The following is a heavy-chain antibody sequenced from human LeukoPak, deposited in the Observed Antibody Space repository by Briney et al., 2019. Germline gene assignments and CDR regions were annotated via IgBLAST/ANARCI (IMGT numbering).Heavy chain of an antibody. CDR2: ISGSGGST. D-gene: IGHD3-22*01. CDR1: GFTFSSYA. Sequence: GGSLRLSCAASGFTFSSYAMSWVRQAPGKGLEWVSAISGSGGSTYYADSVKGQFTISRDNSKNTLYLQMNSLRAEDTAVYYCAKEGTAQRGYYYDSSGYPYFDYWGQGTLVTVSS. CDR3: AKEGTAQRGYYYDSSGYPYFDY. V-gene: IGHV3-23*01. J-gene: IGHJ4*02.